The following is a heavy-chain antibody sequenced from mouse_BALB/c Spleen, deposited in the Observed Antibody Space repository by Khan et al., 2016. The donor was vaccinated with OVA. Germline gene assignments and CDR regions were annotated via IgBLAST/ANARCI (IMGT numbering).Heavy chain of an antibody. Sequence: EVELVESGGGLVKPGGSLKLSCAASGFTFSNYAMSWVRQSPEKRLEWVASIGSDDSTYYLDSVKGRFTISRDNARNILYLQMSSLRSEDTAMYYCVRDYWFAYWGQGTLVTVS. V-gene: IGHV5-6-5*01. J-gene: IGHJ3*01. CDR1: GFTFSNYA. CDR2: IGSDDST. CDR3: VRDYWFAY.